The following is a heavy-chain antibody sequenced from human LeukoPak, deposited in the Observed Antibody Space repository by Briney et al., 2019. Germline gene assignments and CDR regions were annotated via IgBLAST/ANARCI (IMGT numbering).Heavy chain of an antibody. CDR1: GFTFSGFW. Sequence: GGSLRLSCAVSGFTFSGFWMSWSRQAPGKGLEWVASINSDGSEGYYADVVKGRFTISRDNSKNTLYLQMNSLRAEDTAVYYCARDKLGVLLWFGELLGLFDYWGQGTLVTVSS. J-gene: IGHJ4*02. CDR3: ARDKLGVLLWFGELLGLFDY. CDR2: INSDGSEG. D-gene: IGHD3-10*01. V-gene: IGHV3-7*01.